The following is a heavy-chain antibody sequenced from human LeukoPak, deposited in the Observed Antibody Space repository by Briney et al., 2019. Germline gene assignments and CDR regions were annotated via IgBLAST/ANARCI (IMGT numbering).Heavy chain of an antibody. CDR2: IDWDDDK. CDR3: ARINWGFRTPQYYFDY. D-gene: IGHD7-27*01. J-gene: IGHJ4*02. V-gene: IGHV2-70*11. CDR1: GFSLSTSGMC. Sequence: SGPTLVNPTQTLTLTCTFSGFSLSTSGMCVSWIRQPPGKALEWLARIDWDDDKYYSTSLKTRLTISKDTSKKQVVLTMTNMDPVDTATYYCARINWGFRTPQYYFDYWGQGTLDTVSS.